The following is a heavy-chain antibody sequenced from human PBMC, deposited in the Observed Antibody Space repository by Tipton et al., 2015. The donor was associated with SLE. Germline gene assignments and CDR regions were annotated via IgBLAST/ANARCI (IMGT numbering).Heavy chain of an antibody. D-gene: IGHD3-22*01. V-gene: IGHV4-38-2*01. J-gene: IGHJ4*02. Sequence: TLSLTCDVSGYSISSGYSWGWIRQPPGKGLEWIGYIYYSGKTDYNPSLKSRVTISVDTSKNQFSLKLRSVTAADTAVYYCARHTMIVVDWGQGTLVTVSS. CDR1: GYSISSGYS. CDR3: ARHTMIVVD. CDR2: IYYSGKT.